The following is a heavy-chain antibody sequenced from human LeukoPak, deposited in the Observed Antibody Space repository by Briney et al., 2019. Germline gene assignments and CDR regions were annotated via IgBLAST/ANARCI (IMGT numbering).Heavy chain of an antibody. J-gene: IGHJ4*02. Sequence: SETLSLTCAVYGGSFSGYYWSWIRQPPGKGLEWIGYIYYSGSTYYNPSLKSRVTISVDTSKNQFSLKLSSVTAEDTAVYYCARDLRRSGPAAYFDYWGQGTLVTVSS. V-gene: IGHV4-30-4*08. D-gene: IGHD2-2*01. CDR3: ARDLRRSGPAAYFDY. CDR2: IYYSGST. CDR1: GGSFSGYY.